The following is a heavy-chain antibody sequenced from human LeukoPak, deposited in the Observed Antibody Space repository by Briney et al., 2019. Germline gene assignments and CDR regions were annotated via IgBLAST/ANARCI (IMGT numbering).Heavy chain of an antibody. D-gene: IGHD3-22*01. CDR1: GGSISSYY. J-gene: IGHJ6*02. CDR2: IYYSGST. V-gene: IGHV4-59*01. CDR3: ARGQGDSSGYLSYYYYGMDV. Sequence: SETLSLTCTVSGGSISSYYWSWIRQPPGKGLEWIGYIYYSGSTNYNPSLKSRVTISVDTSKNQFSLKLSSVTAADTAVYYCARGQGDSSGYLSYYYYGMDVWGQGTTVTVSS.